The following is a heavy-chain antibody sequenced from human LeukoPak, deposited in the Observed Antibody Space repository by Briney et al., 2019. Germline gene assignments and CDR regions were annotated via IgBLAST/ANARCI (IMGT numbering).Heavy chain of an antibody. V-gene: IGHV4-4*02. J-gene: IGHJ4*02. CDR2: IYHSGST. CDR3: ARGASYYGSGSYLGY. CDR1: GGSISSSNW. Sequence: SGTLSLTCAVSGGSISSSNWWSWVRQPPGKGLEWIGEIYHSGSTNYNPSLKSRVTISVDKSKNQFSLKLSSVTAADTAVYYCARGASYYGSGSYLGYSGQGTLVTVSS. D-gene: IGHD3-10*01.